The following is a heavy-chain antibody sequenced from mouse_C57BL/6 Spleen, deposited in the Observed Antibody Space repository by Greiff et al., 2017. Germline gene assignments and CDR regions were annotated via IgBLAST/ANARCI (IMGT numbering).Heavy chain of an antibody. V-gene: IGHV1-80*01. CDR1: GYAFSSYW. J-gene: IGHJ4*01. Sequence: VQLQESGAELVKPGASVKISCKASGYAFSSYWMNWVKQRPGKGLEWIGQIYPGDGDTNYNGKFKGKATLTADKSSSTAYMQLSSLTSEDSAVYFCARWLTLYAMDYWGQGTSVTVSS. CDR3: ARWLTLYAMDY. D-gene: IGHD2-13*01. CDR2: IYPGDGDT.